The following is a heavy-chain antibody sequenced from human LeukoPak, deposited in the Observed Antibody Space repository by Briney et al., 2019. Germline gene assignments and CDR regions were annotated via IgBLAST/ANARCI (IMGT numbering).Heavy chain of an antibody. CDR2: ISSSSSYI. V-gene: IGHV3-21*01. CDR3: ARAGYPDAFDI. D-gene: IGHD5-18*01. Sequence: GGSLRLSCIASGFIFSSDALNWVRQAPGKGLEWVSSISSSSSYIYYADSVKGRFTISRDNAKNSLYLQMNSLRAEDTAVYYCARAGYPDAFDIWGQGTMVTVSS. CDR1: GFIFSSDA. J-gene: IGHJ3*02.